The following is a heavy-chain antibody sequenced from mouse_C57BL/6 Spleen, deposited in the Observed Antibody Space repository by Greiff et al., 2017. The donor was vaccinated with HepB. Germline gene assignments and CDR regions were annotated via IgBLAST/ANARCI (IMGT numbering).Heavy chain of an antibody. D-gene: IGHD1-1*01. CDR1: GYTFTSYW. CDR2: IDPSDSYT. V-gene: IGHV1-59*01. CDR3: ARRAPTVVARYFDV. Sequence: VQLQQPGAELVRPGTSVKLSCKASGYTFTSYWMHWVKQRPGQGLEWIGVIDPSDSYTNYNQKFKGKATLTVDTSSSTAYMQLSSLTSEDSAVYYCARRAPTVVARYFDVWGTGTTVTVSS. J-gene: IGHJ1*03.